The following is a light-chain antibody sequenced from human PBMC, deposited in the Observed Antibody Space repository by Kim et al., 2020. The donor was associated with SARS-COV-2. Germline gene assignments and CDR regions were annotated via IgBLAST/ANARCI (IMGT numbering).Light chain of an antibody. V-gene: IGKV3-11*01. CDR3: LQRDNWCT. Sequence: LSLFPGDSAVLSCRASQSIGGSVAWFQQRPGQPPRLLVYGASYRAADVPPRFSGSGSGTDFTLTIGRREPEDSAIYYCLQRDNWCTFGQGTKLEI. J-gene: IGKJ2*02. CDR2: GAS. CDR1: QSIGGS.